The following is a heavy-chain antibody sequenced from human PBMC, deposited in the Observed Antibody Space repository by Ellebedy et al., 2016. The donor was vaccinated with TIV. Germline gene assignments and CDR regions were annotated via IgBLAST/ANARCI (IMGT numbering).Heavy chain of an antibody. J-gene: IGHJ4*02. D-gene: IGHD1-1*01. CDR1: GFTFSRFG. CDR2: ISHDGSVK. V-gene: IGHV3-30*18. Sequence: GESLKISCAASGFTFSRFGMQWVRQAPGKGLEWVAVISHDGSVKHYAASVKGRFTISRDNSKNTLNLQLSSLRSEDTAVYCCAKETTELTATTLYWGQGTLVTVSS. CDR3: AKETTELTATTLY.